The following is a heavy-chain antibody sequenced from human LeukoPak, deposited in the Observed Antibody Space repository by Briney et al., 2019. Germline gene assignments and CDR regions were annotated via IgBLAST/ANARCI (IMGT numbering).Heavy chain of an antibody. CDR2: IYYSGST. CDR3: ARENGSGYYYY. J-gene: IGHJ4*02. V-gene: IGHV4-59*01. CDR1: GGSISSYY. D-gene: IGHD3-22*01. Sequence: SETLSLXCTVSGGSISSYYWSWIRQPPGKGLEWIGYIYYSGSTNYNPSLKSRVTISVDTSKNQFSLKLSSVTAADTAVYYCARENGSGYYYYWGQGTLVTVSS.